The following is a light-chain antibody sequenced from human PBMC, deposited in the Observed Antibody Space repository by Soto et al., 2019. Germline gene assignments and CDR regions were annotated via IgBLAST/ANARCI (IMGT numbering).Light chain of an antibody. CDR1: SSNIGSNY. V-gene: IGLV1-47*01. CDR2: RNN. CDR3: AAWDDSLSVHYV. J-gene: IGLJ1*01. Sequence: QSVLTQPPSASGTAGQRVTISCSGSSSNIGSNYVYWYQQLPGTAPKLLIYRNNQRPSGVPDRFSGSKSGTSASLAISGLRSEDEADYYCAAWDDSLSVHYVFGTGTKVTVL.